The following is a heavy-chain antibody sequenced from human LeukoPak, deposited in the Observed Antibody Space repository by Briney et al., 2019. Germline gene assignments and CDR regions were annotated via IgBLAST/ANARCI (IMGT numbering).Heavy chain of an antibody. J-gene: IGHJ4*02. CDR3: AKDISPYSSSCSDY. V-gene: IGHV3-30*02. D-gene: IGHD6-13*01. CDR1: GFTFSTYG. Sequence: GGSLRLSCAASGFTFSTYGMYWVRQAPGKGLEWVAYIRYDGSTKYYADSVKGRFTISRDNSKNTLYLQMNSLRAEDTAVYYCAKDISPYSSSCSDYWGQGTLVTVSS. CDR2: IRYDGSTK.